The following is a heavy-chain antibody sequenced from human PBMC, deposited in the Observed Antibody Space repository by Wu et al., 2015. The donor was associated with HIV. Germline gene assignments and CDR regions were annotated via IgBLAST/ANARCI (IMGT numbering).Heavy chain of an antibody. V-gene: IGHV1-2*02. D-gene: IGHD3-10*01. J-gene: IGHJ3*02. CDR2: INPNSGGT. CDR3: ARVWGHGMVRGVIAAFDI. Sequence: QVQLVQSGAEVKKPGASVKVSCKASGYTFTGYYMHWVRQAPGQGLEWMGWINPNSGGTNYAQKFQGRVTMTRDTSISTAYMELSRLRSDDTAVYYCARVWGHGMVRGVIAAFDIWGQGDNGHRLF. CDR1: GYTFTGYY.